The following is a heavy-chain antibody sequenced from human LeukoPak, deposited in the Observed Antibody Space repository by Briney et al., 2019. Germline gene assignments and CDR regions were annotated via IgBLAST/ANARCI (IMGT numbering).Heavy chain of an antibody. D-gene: IGHD6-13*01. CDR1: GFIFSNYW. Sequence: QPGGSLRLSCAASGFIFSNYWMSWVRQAPGKGLEWVANIKQDGSEKYYVDSVKGRFTISRDNAKNSLYLQMNSLRAEDTAVYYCARKALKYSSTSWGDYWGQGTLVTVSS. J-gene: IGHJ4*02. CDR3: ARKALKYSSTSWGDY. V-gene: IGHV3-7*01. CDR2: IKQDGSEK.